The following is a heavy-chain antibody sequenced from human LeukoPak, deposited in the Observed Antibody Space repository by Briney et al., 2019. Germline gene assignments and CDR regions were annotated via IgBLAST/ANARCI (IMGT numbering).Heavy chain of an antibody. Sequence: SVKVSCKASGGTFSSYAISWVRQAPGQGLEWMGGIIPIFGTANYAQKFQGRVTITADESTSTAYMELSSLRSEDTAVYYCARDRGYYYDSSGYYYARWGQGTLVTVSS. D-gene: IGHD3-22*01. CDR2: IIPIFGTA. CDR3: ARDRGYYYDSSGYYYAR. CDR1: GGTFSSYA. J-gene: IGHJ4*02. V-gene: IGHV1-69*13.